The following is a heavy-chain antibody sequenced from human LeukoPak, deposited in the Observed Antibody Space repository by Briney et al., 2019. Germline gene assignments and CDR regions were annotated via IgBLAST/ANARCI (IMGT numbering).Heavy chain of an antibody. J-gene: IGHJ4*02. CDR2: ISSSSSYI. D-gene: IGHD4-17*01. V-gene: IGHV3-21*01. CDR3: AKDLTTVSSQGDY. CDR1: GFTFSSYS. Sequence: GGSLTLSCAASGFTFSSYSMNWDRQAPGKGLEWVSSISSSSSYIYYADSVKGRFTISRENAKNSLYLQMNSLRAEDTAVYYCAKDLTTVSSQGDYWGQGALVTVS.